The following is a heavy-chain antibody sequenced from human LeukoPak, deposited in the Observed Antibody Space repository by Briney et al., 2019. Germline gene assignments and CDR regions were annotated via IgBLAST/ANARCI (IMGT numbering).Heavy chain of an antibody. V-gene: IGHV3-23*01. CDR1: GGSFSGYY. D-gene: IGHD3-10*01. Sequence: ETLSLTCAVYGGSFSGYYWSWVRQAPGKGLEWVSAVSDGGGDYTSYADSVKGRFTISRDNAKNTLYLQMNSLRAEDTAVYYCGPRGPTWNWGPGTLVTVSS. CDR3: GPRGPTWN. CDR2: VSDGGGDYT. J-gene: IGHJ4*02.